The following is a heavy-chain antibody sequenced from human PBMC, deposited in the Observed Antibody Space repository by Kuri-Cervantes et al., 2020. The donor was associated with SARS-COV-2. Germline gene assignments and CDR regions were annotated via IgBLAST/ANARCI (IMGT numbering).Heavy chain of an antibody. Sequence: LSLTCAASGFTFSSYAMSWVRQAPGKGLEWVSGISGGGFTYYADSVKGRFTISRDNSKNTLYLQMNSLRAEDTAVYYCAKARGGRGLRYFDWLSPYYFDYWGQGTLVTVSS. D-gene: IGHD3-9*01. CDR3: AKARGGRGLRYFDWLSPYYFDY. CDR1: GFTFSSYA. J-gene: IGHJ4*02. CDR2: ISGGGFT. V-gene: IGHV3-23*01.